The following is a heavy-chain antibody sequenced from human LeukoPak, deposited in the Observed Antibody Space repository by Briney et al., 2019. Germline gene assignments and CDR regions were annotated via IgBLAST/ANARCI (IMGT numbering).Heavy chain of an antibody. Sequence: PGGSLRLSCAVSGFTFSSYGMSWVRQAPGKGLEWVSGISNSGGSTYYADSVKGRFTISRDNSKNTLYLQMNSLRAEDTAVYYCARLFLGGNSPSDYWGQGTLVTVSS. V-gene: IGHV3-23*01. J-gene: IGHJ4*02. D-gene: IGHD4-23*01. CDR1: GFTFSSYG. CDR2: ISNSGGST. CDR3: ARLFLGGNSPSDY.